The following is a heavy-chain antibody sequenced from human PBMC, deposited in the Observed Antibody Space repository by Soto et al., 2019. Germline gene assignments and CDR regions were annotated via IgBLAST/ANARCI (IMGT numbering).Heavy chain of an antibody. J-gene: IGHJ4*02. CDR3: ARGPGLLPLGYFDY. CDR2: IYSSGKT. CDR1: GASINNSY. Sequence: PSETLSLTCTVSGASINNSYWSSIRQPAGNGLEWIGRIYSSGKTNYNSSLKSRVTMSVDTSKKQFSLNLGSVTAADTAVYYCARGPGLLPLGYFDYWGQGTLVTVSS. V-gene: IGHV4-4*07.